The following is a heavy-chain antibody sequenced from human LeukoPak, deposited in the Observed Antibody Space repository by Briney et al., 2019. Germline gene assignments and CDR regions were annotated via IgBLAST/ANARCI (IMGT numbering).Heavy chain of an antibody. Sequence: GGSLRLSCAASGFIFSHHGMHWVRQAPGKGLEWVAVIWSDSTNRFYADSVKGRFTISRDNSQNTVFLQMNSLRVKDTAIYYCARDAQRGFDYSNSLKNWGHGTLVTVSS. D-gene: IGHD4-11*01. CDR3: ARDAQRGFDYSNSLKN. J-gene: IGHJ4*01. CDR1: GFIFSHHG. CDR2: IWSDSTNR. V-gene: IGHV3-33*01.